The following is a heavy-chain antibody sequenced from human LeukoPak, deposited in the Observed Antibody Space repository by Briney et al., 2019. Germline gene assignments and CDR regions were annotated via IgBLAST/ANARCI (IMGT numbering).Heavy chain of an antibody. CDR2: IYSGGST. CDR3: ARDLRFWSGYSWSH. D-gene: IGHD3-3*01. V-gene: IGHV3-53*01. J-gene: IGHJ4*02. CDR1: GFTVSSNC. Sequence: GGSLRLSCAASGFTVSSNCMSWVRQAPGKGLEWVSVIYSGGSTYYADSVKGRFTISRDNSKNTLYLQMNSLRAEDTAVYYCARDLRFWSGYSWSHWGQGTLVTVSS.